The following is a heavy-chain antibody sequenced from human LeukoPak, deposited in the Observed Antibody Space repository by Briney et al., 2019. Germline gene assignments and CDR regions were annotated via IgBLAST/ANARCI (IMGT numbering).Heavy chain of an antibody. J-gene: IGHJ5*02. CDR3: AKHYRQYDILTGDRGWFDP. D-gene: IGHD3-9*01. CDR1: GYTFTSYD. Sequence: VASVKVSCKASGYTFTSYDINWVRQATGQGLEWMGWMNPNSGNTGYAQKFQGRVTMTRNTSISTAYMELSSLRSEDTAVYYCAKHYRQYDILTGDRGWFDPWGQGTLVTVSS. V-gene: IGHV1-8*01. CDR2: MNPNSGNT.